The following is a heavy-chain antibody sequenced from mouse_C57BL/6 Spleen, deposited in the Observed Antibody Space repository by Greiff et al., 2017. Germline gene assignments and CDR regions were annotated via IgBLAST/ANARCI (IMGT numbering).Heavy chain of an antibody. D-gene: IGHD4-1*01. CDR3: ARRGGTGYFDY. V-gene: IGHV5-6*01. J-gene: IGHJ2*01. CDR1: GFTFSSYG. CDR2: ISSGGSYT. Sequence: EVHLVESGGDLVKPGGSLKLSCAASGFTFSSYGMSWVRQTPDKRLEWVATISSGGSYTYYPDSVKGRFTISRDNAKNTLYLQMRSLKSEDTAMYYCARRGGTGYFDYWGQGTTLTVSS.